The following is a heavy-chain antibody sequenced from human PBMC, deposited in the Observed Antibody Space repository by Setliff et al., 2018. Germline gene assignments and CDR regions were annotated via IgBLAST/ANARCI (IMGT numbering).Heavy chain of an antibody. CDR1: GYTFNHYG. D-gene: IGHD2-8*01. CDR2: ISAHSGNT. J-gene: IGHJ4*02. V-gene: IGHV1-18*01. CDR3: ERLVRYCTRVTCQRSSDGDF. Sequence: ASVKVSCKASGYTFNHYGITWVRLAPGQGLEWMGWISAHSGNTFYAPQFQGRLVMTTDTSTNTAYMELRNLTSDDTAMYFCERLVRYCTRVTCQRSSDGDFWGQGTPVT.